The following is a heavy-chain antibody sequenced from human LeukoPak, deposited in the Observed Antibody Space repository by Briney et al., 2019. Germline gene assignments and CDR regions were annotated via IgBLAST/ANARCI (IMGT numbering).Heavy chain of an antibody. CDR2: INPNSGGT. CDR3: ARDFYDILTGFRMVYYYYYMDV. J-gene: IGHJ6*03. V-gene: IGHV1-2*02. CDR1: GYTFTGYY. D-gene: IGHD3-9*01. Sequence: ASVKVSCKASGYTFTGYYMHWVRQAPGQGLEWMGWINPNSGGTNYAQKFQGRVTMTRDTSISTAYMVLIRLGSDDTAVYYCARDFYDILTGFRMVYYYYYMDVWGKGTTVTISS.